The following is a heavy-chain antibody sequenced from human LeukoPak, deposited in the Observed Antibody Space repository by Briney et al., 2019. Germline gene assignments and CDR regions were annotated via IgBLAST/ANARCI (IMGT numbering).Heavy chain of an antibody. V-gene: IGHV1-8*01. CDR3: ARSLLTLQYYASGSYNDY. CDR2: MNPNSGNT. CDR1: GYTFTSYD. D-gene: IGHD3-10*01. J-gene: IGHJ4*02. Sequence: ASVKVSCKASGYTFTSYDINWVRQATGQGLEWMGWMNPNSGNTGYAQKFQGRVTMTRTTSISTAYMELSSLRSEDTAVYYCARSLLTLQYYASGSYNDYWGQGTLVTVSS.